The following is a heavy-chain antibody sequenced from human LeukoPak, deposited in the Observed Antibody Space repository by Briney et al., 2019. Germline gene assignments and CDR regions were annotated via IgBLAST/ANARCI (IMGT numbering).Heavy chain of an antibody. D-gene: IGHD4-23*01. J-gene: IGHJ4*02. CDR2: IYYTGST. CDR1: GGAITNYY. V-gene: IGHV4-59*01. Sequence: SETLSLTCGVSGGAITNYYWNWIRQAPGKGLEWLGYIYYTGSTTYNPSVKSRITISLDTSKKQISLKLRSVTAADTAVYYCASGLYGGNSPQPFDYWGQGTLVTVSS. CDR3: ASGLYGGNSPQPFDY.